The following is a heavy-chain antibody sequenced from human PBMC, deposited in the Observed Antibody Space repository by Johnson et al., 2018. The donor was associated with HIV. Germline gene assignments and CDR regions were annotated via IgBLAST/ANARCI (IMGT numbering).Heavy chain of an antibody. CDR2: IYSGGST. CDR3: ARGGSSSWYGSKYYAFHI. J-gene: IGHJ3*02. V-gene: IGHV3-66*01. CDR1: GFTVSSNY. Sequence: VQLVESGGGLVQPGGSLRLSCAASGFTVSSNYMSWVRQAPGKGLEWVSVIYSGGSTYYSDSVKGRFTISRDNSKNTLYLQMNSLRAEDTAVYYCARGGSSSWYGSKYYAFHIWGQGTMVTVSS. D-gene: IGHD6-13*01.